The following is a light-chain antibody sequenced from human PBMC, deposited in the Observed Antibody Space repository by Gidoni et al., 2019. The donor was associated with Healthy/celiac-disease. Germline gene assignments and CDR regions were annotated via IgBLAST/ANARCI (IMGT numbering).Light chain of an antibody. CDR2: EVS. V-gene: IGLV2-8*01. CDR3: SSYAGSNVV. J-gene: IGLJ2*01. CDR1: SSDVGGYNY. Sequence: SALTQPPSAAGSPDQSVTISCTGTSSDVGGYNYVSWYQQHPGKAPKLMIYEVSKRPSGVPDRFSGSKSGNTASLTVSGLQAEDEADYYCSSYAGSNVVFGGGTKLTVL.